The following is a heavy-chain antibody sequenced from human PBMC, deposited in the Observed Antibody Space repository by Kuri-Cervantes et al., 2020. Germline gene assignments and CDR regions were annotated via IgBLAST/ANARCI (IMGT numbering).Heavy chain of an antibody. CDR1: GGSISSSSYY. V-gene: IGHV4-39*01. CDR3: ARQAGGGSGSHFHS. Sequence: SETLSLTCTVSGGSISSSSYYWGWIRQPPGKGLEWIGSIYYSGSTYYNPSLKSRVTISVDTSKNQFSLKLSSVTAADTAVYYCARQAGGGSGSHFHSWGQGTLVTVSS. J-gene: IGHJ4*02. CDR2: IYYSGST. D-gene: IGHD3-10*01.